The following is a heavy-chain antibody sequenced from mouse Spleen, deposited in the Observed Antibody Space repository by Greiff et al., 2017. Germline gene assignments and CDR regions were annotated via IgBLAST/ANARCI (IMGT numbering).Heavy chain of an antibody. CDR3: ARRSSLAWFAY. Sequence: DVMLVESGGGLVKPGGSLKLSCAASGFTFSDYGMHWVRQAPEKGLEWVAYISSGSSTIYYADTVKGRFTISRDNAKNTLFLQMTSLRSEDTAMYYCARRSSLAWFAYWGQGTLVTVSA. CDR1: GFTFSDYG. J-gene: IGHJ3*01. V-gene: IGHV5-17*01. CDR2: ISSGSSTI. D-gene: IGHD1-1*01.